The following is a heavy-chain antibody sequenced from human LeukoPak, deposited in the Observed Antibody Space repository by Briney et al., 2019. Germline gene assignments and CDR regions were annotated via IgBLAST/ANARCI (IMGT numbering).Heavy chain of an antibody. CDR3: AKGSYYDSSGSFYFDY. CDR2: IWYDGSNK. V-gene: IGHV3-33*06. CDR1: GFTFNTYG. D-gene: IGHD3-22*01. Sequence: PGGSLRLSCAASGFTFNTYGMHWVRQAPGKGLEWVAVIWYDGSNKYYADSVKGRFTISRDNSKNTLDLQMNSLRAEDTAVYYCAKGSYYDSSGSFYFDYWGQGTLVTVSS. J-gene: IGHJ4*02.